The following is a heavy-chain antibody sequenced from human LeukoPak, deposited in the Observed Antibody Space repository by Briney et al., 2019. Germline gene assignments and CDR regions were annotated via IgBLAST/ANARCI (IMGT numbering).Heavy chain of an antibody. CDR2: ITPDGSSA. CDR3: GKAGGGNTGMAVDY. Sequence: PGGSLRLSCAASGFSFSSYWMHWVRQAPGKGLVWISIITPDGSSARYVDSVKGRFTISRDNAKNTLYLQINSLRAEDTAVYYCGKAGGGNTGMAVDYWGQGALVTVSS. J-gene: IGHJ4*02. D-gene: IGHD5-18*01. CDR1: GFSFSSYW. V-gene: IGHV3-74*01.